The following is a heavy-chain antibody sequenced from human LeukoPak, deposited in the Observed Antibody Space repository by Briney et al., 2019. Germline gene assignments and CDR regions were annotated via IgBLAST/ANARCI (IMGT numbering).Heavy chain of an antibody. CDR2: INHSGST. J-gene: IGHJ6*02. CDR1: GGSFSGYY. V-gene: IGHV4-34*01. D-gene: IGHD3-3*01. CDR3: ASQGTYYDFWSGYRDVDV. Sequence: PSETLSLTCAVYGGSFSGYYWSWIRQPPGEGLEWIGEINHSGSTNYNPSLKSRVTISVDTSKNQFSLKLSSVTAADTAVYYCASQGTYYDFWSGYRDVDVWGQGTTVTVSS.